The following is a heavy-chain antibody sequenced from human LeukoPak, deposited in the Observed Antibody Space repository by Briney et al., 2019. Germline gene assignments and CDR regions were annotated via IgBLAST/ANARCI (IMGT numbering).Heavy chain of an antibody. J-gene: IGHJ4*02. Sequence: GRSLRLSCTASGFTFGDYAMSWVRQAPGKGLEWVGFIRSKAYGGTTDYAASVKGRFTISRDDSKSIAYLQMNSLKTEDTAVYYCTRVKVPGYSSGWYAYWGQGTLVTVSS. CDR3: TRVKVPGYSSGWYAY. D-gene: IGHD6-19*01. V-gene: IGHV3-49*04. CDR1: GFTFGDYA. CDR2: IRSKAYGGTT.